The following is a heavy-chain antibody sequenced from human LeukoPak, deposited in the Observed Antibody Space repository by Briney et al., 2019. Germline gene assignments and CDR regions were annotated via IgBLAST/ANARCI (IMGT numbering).Heavy chain of an antibody. CDR2: ISSDGSDI. CDR3: SRDLGD. V-gene: IGHV3-74*01. CDR1: GFTFSSHW. Sequence: GSLRLSCAASGFTFSSHWMYWVRQAPGKGLVWVSRISSDGSDISYADSVKGRFTISRDNAENTLSLQMNSLRAEDTAVYYCSRDLGDWGRGTLVTVSS. J-gene: IGHJ4*02.